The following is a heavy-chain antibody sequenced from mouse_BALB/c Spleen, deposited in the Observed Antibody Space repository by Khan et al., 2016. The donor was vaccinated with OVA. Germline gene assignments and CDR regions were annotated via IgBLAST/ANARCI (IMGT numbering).Heavy chain of an antibody. V-gene: IGHV1-20*02. D-gene: IGHD1-1*01. Sequence: VQLQQSGPELVKPGASVKISCKASGYSFTGYFMNWVMQSHGKSLEWIGRINPHIGETFYNQKFKGKATLTVDESSSQANMELRSLASEDSAVYYCARKNGSDFDYWGQGTTLTVSS. CDR1: GYSFTGYF. CDR3: ARKNGSDFDY. CDR2: INPHIGET. J-gene: IGHJ2*01.